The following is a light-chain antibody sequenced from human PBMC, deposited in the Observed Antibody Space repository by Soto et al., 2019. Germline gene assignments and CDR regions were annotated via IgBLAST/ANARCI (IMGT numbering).Light chain of an antibody. CDR2: GAS. Sequence: RVMTQSPVTLSVSPWESVTLSCRTSPSVGTNVAWYQQKPGQAPSLLIYGASTRATGIPARFSGSGSGTEFTLTISSLQSEDFAVYYCQQYNNWPKFGQGTKVDIK. CDR3: QQYNNWPK. CDR1: PSVGTN. V-gene: IGKV3-15*01. J-gene: IGKJ1*01.